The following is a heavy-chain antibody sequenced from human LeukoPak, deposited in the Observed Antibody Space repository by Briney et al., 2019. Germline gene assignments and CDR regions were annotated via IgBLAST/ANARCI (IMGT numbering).Heavy chain of an antibody. CDR1: GYTFTGYY. Sequence: ASVKVSCKASGYTFTGYYMHWVRQAPGQGLEWMGRINPNSGGTNYAQKFQGRVTMTRDTSISTAYMELSRLRSDDTAVYYCAAAGIAAAGLKFYWGQGTLVTVSS. V-gene: IGHV1-2*06. CDR2: INPNSGGT. CDR3: AAAGIAAAGLKFY. J-gene: IGHJ4*02. D-gene: IGHD6-13*01.